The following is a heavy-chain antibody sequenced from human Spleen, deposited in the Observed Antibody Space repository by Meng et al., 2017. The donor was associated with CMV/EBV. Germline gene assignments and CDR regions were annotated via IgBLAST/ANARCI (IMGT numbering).Heavy chain of an antibody. Sequence: GESLKISCVGSGFTFSGYSMSWVRQAPGKGLEWVAFIWNDGDDKYYADPVKGRFAISRDNSKNTLYLQINSLRPEDTALYYCAKVHLSSSWHRNYFDYWGQGTLVTVSS. CDR1: GFTFSGYS. J-gene: IGHJ4*02. CDR3: AKVHLSSSWHRNYFDY. V-gene: IGHV3-30*02. CDR2: IWNDGDDK. D-gene: IGHD6-13*01.